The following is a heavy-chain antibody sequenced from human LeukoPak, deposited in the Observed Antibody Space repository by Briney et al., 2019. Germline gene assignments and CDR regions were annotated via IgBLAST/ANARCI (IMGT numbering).Heavy chain of an antibody. Sequence: GESLKISWKGSGYSFTSYWIAWVRQMPGKGLEWMGIIYPGDSYTTYSPSFQGQVTISADKSISTAYLQWRSLKASDTAMYYCARRSGSDALDIWGQGTMVTVSS. CDR1: GYSFTSYW. CDR2: IYPGDSYT. V-gene: IGHV5-51*01. J-gene: IGHJ3*02. D-gene: IGHD3-10*01. CDR3: ARRSGSDALDI.